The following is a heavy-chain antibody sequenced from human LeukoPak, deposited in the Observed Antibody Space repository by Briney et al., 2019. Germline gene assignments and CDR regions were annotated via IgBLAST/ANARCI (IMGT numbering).Heavy chain of an antibody. Sequence: ASGKVSCKASGYTFTSYAMHWVRQAPGQRLEWMGWISAYNGNTNYAQKLQGRVTMTTDTSTSTAYMELRSLRSDDTAVYYCAREYYDSTTGFDYWGQGTLVTVSS. V-gene: IGHV1-18*01. CDR1: GYTFTSYA. CDR3: AREYYDSTTGFDY. D-gene: IGHD3-22*01. J-gene: IGHJ4*02. CDR2: ISAYNGNT.